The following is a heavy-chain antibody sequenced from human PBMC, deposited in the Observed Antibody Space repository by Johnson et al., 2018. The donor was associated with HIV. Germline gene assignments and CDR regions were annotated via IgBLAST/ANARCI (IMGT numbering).Heavy chain of an antibody. D-gene: IGHD1-14*01. V-gene: IGHV3-11*04. CDR3: ARDAHRTDDAFDI. CDR1: GFTFSDYY. J-gene: IGHJ3*02. Sequence: QEQLVVSGGGLVKPGGSLRLSCAASGFTFSDYYMSWIRQAPGKGLEWLSYISSSGSTIYYSDSVKGRFTISRDNAKNSLYLQINSLRAEDTAVYYCARDAHRTDDAFDIWGQGTMVTVSS. CDR2: ISSSGSTI.